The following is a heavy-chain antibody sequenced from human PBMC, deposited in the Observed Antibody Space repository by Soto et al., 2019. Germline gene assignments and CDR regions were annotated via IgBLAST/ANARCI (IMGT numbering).Heavy chain of an antibody. Sequence: GASVKVSCKASGYTFTSYAMHWLRQAPGQRLEWMGWINAGNGNTEYSQKFQGRVTITRDTSASTAYMELSSLRSEDTAVYYCARGQWAGDYWGQGTLVTVSS. CDR1: GYTFTSYA. J-gene: IGHJ4*02. D-gene: IGHD1-26*01. CDR2: INAGNGNT. V-gene: IGHV1-3*01. CDR3: ARGQWAGDY.